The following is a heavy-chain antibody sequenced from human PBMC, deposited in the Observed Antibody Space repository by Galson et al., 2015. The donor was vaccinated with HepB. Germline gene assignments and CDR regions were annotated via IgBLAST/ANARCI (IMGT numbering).Heavy chain of an antibody. V-gene: IGHV3-23*01. CDR1: GFTFNNYA. D-gene: IGHD1-26*01. J-gene: IGHJ4*02. CDR3: TMGWRGGSYFAAVGDY. CDR2: ISGSGGST. Sequence: SLRLSCAASGFTFNNYAMSWVRQAPGKGLEWVSGISGSGGSTYYADSVKGRFTISRDNSKNTLYLQMNSLRADDTAVYYCTMGWRGGSYFAAVGDYWGQGTLVTVSS.